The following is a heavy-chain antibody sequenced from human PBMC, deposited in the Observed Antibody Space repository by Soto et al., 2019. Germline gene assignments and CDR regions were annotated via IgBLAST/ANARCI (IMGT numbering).Heavy chain of an antibody. CDR2: IWYDGSNK. CDR1: GFTFSSYG. Sequence: GGSLRLSCAASGFTFSSYGMHWVRQAPGKGLEWVAVIWYDGSNKYYADSVKGGFTISRDNSKNTLYLQMNSLRAEDTAVYYCASLLAAADTRGYAFDIWGQGTMVTVSS. V-gene: IGHV3-33*01. D-gene: IGHD6-13*01. J-gene: IGHJ3*02. CDR3: ASLLAAADTRGYAFDI.